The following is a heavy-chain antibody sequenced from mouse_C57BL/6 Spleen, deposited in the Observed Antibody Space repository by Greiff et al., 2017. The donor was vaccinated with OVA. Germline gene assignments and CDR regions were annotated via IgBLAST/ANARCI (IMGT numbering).Heavy chain of an antibody. J-gene: IGHJ2*01. D-gene: IGHD2-4*01. CDR1: GYTFTSYW. CDR2: IDPSDSET. CDR3: ARYDYDGFDY. V-gene: IGHV1-52*01. Sequence: QVQLQQPGAELVRPGSSVKLSCKASGYTFTSYWMHWVKQRPIQGLEWIGDIDPSDSETHYNQKFKDKATLTVDKSSSTAYMQLSSLTSEDSAVYYCARYDYDGFDYWGQGTTLTVSS.